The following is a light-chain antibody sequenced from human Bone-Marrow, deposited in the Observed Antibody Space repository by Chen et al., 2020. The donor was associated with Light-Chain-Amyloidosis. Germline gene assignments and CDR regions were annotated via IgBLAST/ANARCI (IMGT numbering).Light chain of an antibody. Sequence: AVQLTQSPSSLSASVGDRVTITCRANHAVNSAVAWYQQKPGNAPNLLIYDASSLERGVPLRFGGSGSGTDFTLTISSLQPEDVATYFCQQFQHFPHTFGQGTKVEIK. V-gene: IGKV1D-13*01. J-gene: IGKJ1*01. CDR1: HAVNSA. CDR3: QQFQHFPHT. CDR2: DAS.